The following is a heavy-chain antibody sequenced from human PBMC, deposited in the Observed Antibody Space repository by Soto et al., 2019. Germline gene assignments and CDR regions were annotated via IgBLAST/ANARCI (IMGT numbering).Heavy chain of an antibody. V-gene: IGHV3-64D*06. CDR2: ISTNGGST. D-gene: IGHD3-22*01. J-gene: IGHJ4*02. Sequence: EGSLRLSCSASGFSFSSYAMHWVRQAPGKGLEYVSSISTNGGSTHYADSVKGRFTISRDNSKNTQYLQMSSLRADDTAVYYCVKGEYYDHSSGYYPFDYWGQGTRVTVSS. CDR3: VKGEYYDHSSGYYPFDY. CDR1: GFSFSSYA.